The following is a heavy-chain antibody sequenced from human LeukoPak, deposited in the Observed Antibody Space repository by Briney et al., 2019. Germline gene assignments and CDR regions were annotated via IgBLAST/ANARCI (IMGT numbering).Heavy chain of an antibody. J-gene: IGHJ6*02. V-gene: IGHV3-73*01. CDR1: GVTFSGSA. CDR2: IRSKANSYAT. Sequence: GGSLRLSCAASGVTFSGSAVHWVRQASGKGLEWVGRIRSKANSYATAYAASMKGRFTISRDDSKNTAYLQMNSLKTEDTAVYYCTRHVSPPTMDVWGQGTTVTVSS. D-gene: IGHD2-8*01. CDR3: TRHVSPPTMDV.